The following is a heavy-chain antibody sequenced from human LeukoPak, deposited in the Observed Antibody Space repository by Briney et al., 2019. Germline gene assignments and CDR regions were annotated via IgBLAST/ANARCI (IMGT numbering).Heavy chain of an antibody. Sequence: AGGSLRLSCEASGFTFSAYAMTWVRQAPGKGLEWVAVISYDGGIKYYADSVKGRFTISRDNSKNTLHLQMNTLRAEDTAVYYCAKVQLGAYETLSGFDTWGQGTLVTVSS. D-gene: IGHD1-26*01. V-gene: IGHV3-30*18. J-gene: IGHJ5*02. CDR3: AKVQLGAYETLSGFDT. CDR1: GFTFSAYA. CDR2: ISYDGGIK.